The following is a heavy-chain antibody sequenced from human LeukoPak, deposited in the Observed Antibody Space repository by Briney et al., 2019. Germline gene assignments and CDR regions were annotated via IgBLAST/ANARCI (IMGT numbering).Heavy chain of an antibody. CDR2: IKKDESET. D-gene: IGHD2/OR15-2a*01. V-gene: IGHV3-7*01. Sequence: GGSLRLSCEASGFTFSSYWMSWVRQAPGKGLEWVANIKKDESETYYVDSVKGRFTISRDNAKNSLYLQMNSLRAEDTAVYYCARAGTQYPQDYMEGLGKGTTVTVSS. J-gene: IGHJ6*03. CDR3: ARAGTQYPQDYMEG. CDR1: GFTFSSYW.